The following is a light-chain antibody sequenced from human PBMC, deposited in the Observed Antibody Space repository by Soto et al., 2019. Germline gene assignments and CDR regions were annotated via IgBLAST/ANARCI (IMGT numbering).Light chain of an antibody. V-gene: IGKV3-11*01. CDR2: GAS. Sequence: VITQSPAPPSLSPSGKTTLPCRASQSVSNTLAWYQQRLGQTPRLLIYGASTRATAFPARFSGSGSGTDFTLTISSLEPEDFAVYYCQQRSNSITFGQGTRREI. CDR1: QSVSNT. CDR3: QQRSNSIT. J-gene: IGKJ5*01.